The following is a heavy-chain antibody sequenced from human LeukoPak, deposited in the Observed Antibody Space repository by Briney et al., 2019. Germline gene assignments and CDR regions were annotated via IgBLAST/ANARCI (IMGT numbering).Heavy chain of an antibody. J-gene: IGHJ5*02. CDR3: ARDPGSIVGATRAWFDP. CDR1: GGSISSYY. D-gene: IGHD1-26*01. Sequence: SETLSLTCTVSGGSISSYYWSWIRQPPGKGLEWIGNIYYSGSTNYNPSLKSRVTISVDTSKNQFSLKLSSVTAADTAVYYCARDPGSIVGATRAWFDPWGQGTLVTVSS. CDR2: IYYSGST. V-gene: IGHV4-59*01.